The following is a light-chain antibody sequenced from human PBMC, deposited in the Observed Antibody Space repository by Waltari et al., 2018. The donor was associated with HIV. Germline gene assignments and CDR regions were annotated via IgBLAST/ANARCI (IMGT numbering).Light chain of an antibody. V-gene: IGKV3-15*01. CDR3: QQYNNWPPT. Sequence: EIVMTQSPATLSVSPGERATLSCRASQSVTRNLAWYQQKPGQAPRLLIYGASTRATGIPARFSGSGSGTEFTLTIRSLQSEDFAVYYCQQYNNWPPTVGQGTKVEIK. CDR1: QSVTRN. CDR2: GAS. J-gene: IGKJ1*01.